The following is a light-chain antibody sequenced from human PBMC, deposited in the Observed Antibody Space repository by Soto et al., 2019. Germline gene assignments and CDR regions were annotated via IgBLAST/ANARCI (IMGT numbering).Light chain of an antibody. Sequence: DVVMTQSPLSLPVTLGQPASISCRSSQSLVHSDGNTYLTWFHQRPGQSPRRLIYKVSDRDSGVPDRFSGSGSGPDFTLKVSRVEAEDVGIYFCVQTTHWPYTFGQGTKLEIK. CDR3: VQTTHWPYT. V-gene: IGKV2-30*02. J-gene: IGKJ2*01. CDR2: KVS. CDR1: QSLVHSDGNTY.